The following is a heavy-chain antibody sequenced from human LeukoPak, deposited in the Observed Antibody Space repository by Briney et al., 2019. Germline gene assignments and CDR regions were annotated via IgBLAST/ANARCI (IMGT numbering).Heavy chain of an antibody. V-gene: IGHV4-59*01. CDR3: ARGYSNHAFDI. J-gene: IGHJ3*02. CDR1: GGSISSYY. Sequence: SETLSLTGTVSGGSISSYYWSWIRQPPGTGLEWIGYIYYSGSTNYNPSLKSRVTISVDTSKNQFSLKLSSVTAADTAVYYCARGYSNHAFDIWGQGTMVTVSS. D-gene: IGHD4-11*01. CDR2: IYYSGST.